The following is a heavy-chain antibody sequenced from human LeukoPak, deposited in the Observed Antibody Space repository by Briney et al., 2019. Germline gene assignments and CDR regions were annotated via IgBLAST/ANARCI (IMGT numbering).Heavy chain of an antibody. CDR3: AKDKGAGSYYKVFAFDI. CDR2: IRYDGSNK. Sequence: GGSLRLSCAASGFTFSSYGMHWVRQAPGKGLEWVAFIRYDGSNKYYADSVKGRFTISRDNSKNTLCLQMNSLRAEDTAVYYCAKDKGAGSYYKVFAFDIWGQGTMVTVSS. V-gene: IGHV3-30*02. D-gene: IGHD3-10*01. J-gene: IGHJ3*02. CDR1: GFTFSSYG.